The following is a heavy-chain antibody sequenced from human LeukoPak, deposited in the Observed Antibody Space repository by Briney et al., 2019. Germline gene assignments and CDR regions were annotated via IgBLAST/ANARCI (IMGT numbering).Heavy chain of an antibody. V-gene: IGHV4-34*01. CDR1: GRSFSGHY. CDR2: INHSGTT. CDR3: AILYGSGSLGAFDI. Sequence: SETLSLTCAVYGRSFSGHYWNCIRQSPGKGLEWIGEINHSGTTNYNPSLKSRVTISKDTSKKQFYLEVRSVTAADTAVYYCAILYGSGSLGAFDIWGQGRMVTVSS. J-gene: IGHJ3*02. D-gene: IGHD3-10*01.